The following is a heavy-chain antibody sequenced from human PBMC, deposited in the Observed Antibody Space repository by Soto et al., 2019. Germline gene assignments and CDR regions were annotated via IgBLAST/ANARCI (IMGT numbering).Heavy chain of an antibody. D-gene: IGHD1-7*01. Sequence: QVRLMQSGPEVRRPGASVTVSCKASGYTFTHYFIHWVRRAPGQGLEWMGYINPKSGDTHYSQTFRGRVSMTRDTSTDTANMGLSSLKSDDTAVYFCARVPGHKNSRGDFWGQGTRITVSS. CDR1: GYTFTHYF. CDR3: ARVPGHKNSRGDF. V-gene: IGHV1-2*02. J-gene: IGHJ4*02. CDR2: INPKSGDT.